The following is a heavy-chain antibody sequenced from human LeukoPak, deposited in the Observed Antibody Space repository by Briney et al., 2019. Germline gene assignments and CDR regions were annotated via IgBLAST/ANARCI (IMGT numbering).Heavy chain of an antibody. CDR1: GYTFTSYY. CDR2: INPSGGST. CDR3: ASAASKYFDWDKDAFDI. J-gene: IGHJ3*02. V-gene: IGHV1-46*01. Sequence: ASVKVSCKASGYTFTSYYMHWVRQAPGQGLEWMGIINPSGGSTSYAQKFQGRVTMTRDTSTSTVYMELSSLRSEDTAVYYCASAASKYFDWDKDAFDIWGQGTMVTVSS. D-gene: IGHD3-9*01.